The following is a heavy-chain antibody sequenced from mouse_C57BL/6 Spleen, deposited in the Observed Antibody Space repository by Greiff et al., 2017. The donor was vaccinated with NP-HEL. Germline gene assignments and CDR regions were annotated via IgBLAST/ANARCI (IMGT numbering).Heavy chain of an antibody. V-gene: IGHV1-55*01. J-gene: IGHJ3*01. Sequence: QVQLQQPGAELVKPGASVKMSCKASGYTFTSYWITWVKQRPGQGLEWIGDIYPGSGSTNYNEKFKSKATLTVDTSSSTAYMQLSSLTSEDSAVYYCARRVGAQAPFAYWGQGTLVTVSA. CDR1: GYTFTSYW. D-gene: IGHD3-2*02. CDR2: IYPGSGST. CDR3: ARRVGAQAPFAY.